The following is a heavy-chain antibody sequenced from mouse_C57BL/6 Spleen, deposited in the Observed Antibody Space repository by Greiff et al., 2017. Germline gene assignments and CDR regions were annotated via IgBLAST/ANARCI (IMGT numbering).Heavy chain of an antibody. CDR1: GYSITSGYD. V-gene: IGHV3-1*01. CDR2: ISYSGST. Sequence: EVKLMESGPGMVKPSQSLSLTCTVTGYSITSGYDWHWIRHFPGNKLEWMGYISYSGSTNYNPSLKSRISITHDTSKNHFFLKLNSVTTEDTATYYCARADYYGSSPTFDYWGQGTTLTVSS. J-gene: IGHJ2*01. CDR3: ARADYYGSSPTFDY. D-gene: IGHD1-1*01.